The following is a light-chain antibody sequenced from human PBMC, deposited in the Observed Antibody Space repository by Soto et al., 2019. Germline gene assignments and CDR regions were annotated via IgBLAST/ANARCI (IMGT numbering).Light chain of an antibody. CDR2: GAS. V-gene: IGKV3-15*01. Sequence: EIVMTQSPATLSVSPGERATLSCRASQSVRSSLAWYQQKPGQAPRLLIYGASTRATGIPARFSGSGSGTEFTLTISSLQSEDFAVYYCQQYNNWPPYTFGQGTKVDIK. J-gene: IGKJ2*01. CDR3: QQYNNWPPYT. CDR1: QSVRSS.